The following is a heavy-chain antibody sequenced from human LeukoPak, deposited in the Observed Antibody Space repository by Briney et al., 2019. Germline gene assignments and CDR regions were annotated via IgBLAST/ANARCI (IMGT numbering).Heavy chain of an antibody. J-gene: IGHJ4*02. V-gene: IGHV1-2*02. D-gene: IGHD6-19*01. CDR1: GYNFAHN. CDR2: INPKNGGT. CDR3: VVSIQAAGIPAFDS. Sequence: ASVTVSFKASGYNFAHNIHWVRQAPGPGHKFMGWINPKNGGTKYAQNCQGRVTMTRDTSISTVYMELSSLGSDETAVYYCVVSIQAAGIPAFDSWGQGTLVTVSS.